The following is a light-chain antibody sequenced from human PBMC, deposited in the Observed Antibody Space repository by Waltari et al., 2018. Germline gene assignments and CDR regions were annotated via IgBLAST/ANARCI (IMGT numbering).Light chain of an antibody. CDR2: DAS. CDR3: QQYNRFSP. J-gene: IGKJ1*01. Sequence: DTQLSQFPSTLAASVGDRVTITCRAREAINKWLAWYQQKPGKDPKVLIYDASTLQSGVPSRFSGSGSGTEFTLTIDSLQPDDFATYYCQQYNRFSPFGQGTNVEVK. CDR1: EAINKW. V-gene: IGKV1-5*01.